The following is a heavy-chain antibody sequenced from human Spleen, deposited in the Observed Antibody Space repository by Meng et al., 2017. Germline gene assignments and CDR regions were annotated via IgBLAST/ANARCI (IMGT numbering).Heavy chain of an antibody. CDR1: DYTLTSDG. Sequence: QVQLVQSGAGVKQPGASVKVSCKVSDYTLTSDGFSWVRQAPGQGLQWMGWINVYNGITNYGRNFQGRVTLTTDTSTSTGYMELRSLTSDDTAVYYCATRGNPYLDRWGQGTLVTVSS. J-gene: IGHJ4*02. CDR2: INVYNGIT. CDR3: ATRGNPYLDR. V-gene: IGHV1-18*04.